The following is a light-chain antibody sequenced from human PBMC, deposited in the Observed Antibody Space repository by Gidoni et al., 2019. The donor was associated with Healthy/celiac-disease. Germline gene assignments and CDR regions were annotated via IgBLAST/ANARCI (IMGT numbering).Light chain of an antibody. J-gene: IGLJ2*01. CDR3: QSYDSSIVV. Sequence: NFMLTQPHSVSASPGQTVTISCTRSSGSIASNYVQWYQQRPGSSPTTVIYEDNQRPSGVPDRFSGSIDSSSNSASLTISGLKTEDEADYYCQSYDSSIVVFGGGTKLTVL. CDR1: SGSIASNY. CDR2: EDN. V-gene: IGLV6-57*01.